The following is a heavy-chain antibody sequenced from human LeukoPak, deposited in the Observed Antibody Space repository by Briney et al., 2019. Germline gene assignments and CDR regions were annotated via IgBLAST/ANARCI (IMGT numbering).Heavy chain of an antibody. CDR3: AKRLGGYGEGGLDY. CDR1: GFTFSSYG. D-gene: IGHD4-17*01. V-gene: IGHV3-30*18. Sequence: GGSLRLSCAASGFTFSSYGMHWVRQAPGKGLEWVAVISYDGSNKYYADSVKGRFTISRDNSKNTLYLQMNSLRAEDTAVYYCAKRLGGYGEGGLDYWGQGTLVTVSS. J-gene: IGHJ4*02. CDR2: ISYDGSNK.